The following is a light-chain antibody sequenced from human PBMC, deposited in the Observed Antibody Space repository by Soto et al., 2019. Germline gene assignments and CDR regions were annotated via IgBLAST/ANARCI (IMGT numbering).Light chain of an antibody. J-gene: IGKJ1*01. CDR1: QGISNY. CDR3: QKYDSAPWT. Sequence: DIQMTQSPSSLSASVRDRVTITCRASQGISNYLAWYQQKPGKVPKLLIYAASTLQSGVPSRFSGSGSGTDLTSTISSLQPEDVATYYCQKYDSAPWTFGQGTKVEIK. V-gene: IGKV1-27*01. CDR2: AAS.